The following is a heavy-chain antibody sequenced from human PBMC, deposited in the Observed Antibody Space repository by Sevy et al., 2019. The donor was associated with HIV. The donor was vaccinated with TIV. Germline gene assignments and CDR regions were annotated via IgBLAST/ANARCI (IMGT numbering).Heavy chain of an antibody. CDR2: IVVGSGNT. D-gene: IGHD6-13*01. J-gene: IGHJ4*02. CDR3: AAVGGIAAAGSSIPSDH. Sequence: ASVKVSCKASGFTFTSSAVQWVRQARGQRLEWIGWIVVGSGNTNYAQKFQERVTITRDMSTSTAYMELSSLRSEDTAVYYCAAVGGIAAAGSSIPSDHWGQGTLVTVSS. V-gene: IGHV1-58*01. CDR1: GFTFTSSA.